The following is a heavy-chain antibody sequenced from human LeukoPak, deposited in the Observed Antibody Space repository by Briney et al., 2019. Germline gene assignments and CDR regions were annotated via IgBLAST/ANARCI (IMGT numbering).Heavy chain of an antibody. V-gene: IGHV3-33*01. CDR1: GFTFTNYG. Sequence: RGSLRLSCAASGFTFTNYGMHWVRQAPGKGLEWVTFISYDASSKYYVDSVKGRFTISRGNSKYTLYLQMNSLRAEDTAVYYCARDRDWNYGWFDPWGQGTLVTVSS. J-gene: IGHJ5*02. CDR3: ARDRDWNYGWFDP. CDR2: ISYDASSK. D-gene: IGHD1-7*01.